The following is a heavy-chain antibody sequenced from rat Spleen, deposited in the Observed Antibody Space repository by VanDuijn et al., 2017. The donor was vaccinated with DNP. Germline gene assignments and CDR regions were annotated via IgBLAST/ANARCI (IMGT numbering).Heavy chain of an antibody. J-gene: IGHJ2*01. CDR1: GYSITSNY. CDR3: ATASYYYSGVLDY. D-gene: IGHD1-1*01. CDR2: ISYSGRT. V-gene: IGHV3-1*01. Sequence: EVQLQESGPGLVKPSQSLSLTCSVTGYSITSNYWGWIRKFPGNKMEYIGHISYSGRTNYNPSLKSRFSITRDTSKNQFFLQLNSVTTEDTATYYCATASYYYSGVLDYWGQGVMVTVSS.